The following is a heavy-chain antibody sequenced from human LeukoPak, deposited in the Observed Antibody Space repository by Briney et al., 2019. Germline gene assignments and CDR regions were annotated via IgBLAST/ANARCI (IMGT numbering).Heavy chain of an antibody. CDR2: ISYDGSNK. Sequence: GRSLRLSCAASGFTFSSYAMHWVRQAPGKGLEWVAVISYDGSNKYYADSVKGRFTISRDNSKNTLYLQMNSLRAEDTVVYYCAREEVVAGTPLSHYYYYYGMDVWGQGTTVTVSS. J-gene: IGHJ6*02. CDR1: GFTFSSYA. V-gene: IGHV3-30*04. D-gene: IGHD6-19*01. CDR3: AREEVVAGTPLSHYYYYYGMDV.